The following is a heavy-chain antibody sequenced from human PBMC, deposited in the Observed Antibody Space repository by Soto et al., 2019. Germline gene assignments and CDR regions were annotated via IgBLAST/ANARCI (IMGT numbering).Heavy chain of an antibody. Sequence: QVQLQESGPGQVKPSETLSLTCTISGCSISVYYWSWVRQPPGHELEWIVYIYASGSPYYNPSLRSRVTISADTSKHQISLKLTSPTAADTAVYYCARGVGSSPPRYWGRGTLVTVSS. V-gene: IGHV4-59*01. CDR1: GCSISVYY. CDR2: IYASGSP. CDR3: ARGVGSSPPRY. D-gene: IGHD1-26*01. J-gene: IGHJ4*02.